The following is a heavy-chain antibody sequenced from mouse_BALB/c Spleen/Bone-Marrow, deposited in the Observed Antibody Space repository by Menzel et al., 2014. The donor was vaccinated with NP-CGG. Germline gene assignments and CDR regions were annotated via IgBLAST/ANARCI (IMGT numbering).Heavy chain of an antibody. D-gene: IGHD1-1*01. V-gene: IGHV1S81*02. J-gene: IGHJ4*01. CDR1: GYTFTSYW. CDR3: ARGLYGAMDY. Sequence: VQLQQSGAELVKPGASVKLSCKASGYTFTSYWMYWVIQRPGRGLEWIGEINPRSGRTNYNEKFKSRATLTVDKSSSTAYMQLSSLTSEDSAVYYCARGLYGAMDYWGQGTSVTVSS. CDR2: INPRSGRT.